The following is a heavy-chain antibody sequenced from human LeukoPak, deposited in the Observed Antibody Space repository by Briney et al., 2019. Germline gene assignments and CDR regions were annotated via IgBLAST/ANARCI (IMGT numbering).Heavy chain of an antibody. D-gene: IGHD4-23*01. J-gene: IGHJ4*02. V-gene: IGHV3-30*18. CDR1: GFTFSSDG. CDR3: AKTADYGGSDY. Sequence: GGSLRLSCAASGFTFSSDGMLWVRQALCKGLEWGAVISYDGSNKYYADSVKGRFTISRDNSKSTLYLQMNSLRAEDTAVYYCAKTADYGGSDYWGQGTLVTVSS. CDR2: ISYDGSNK.